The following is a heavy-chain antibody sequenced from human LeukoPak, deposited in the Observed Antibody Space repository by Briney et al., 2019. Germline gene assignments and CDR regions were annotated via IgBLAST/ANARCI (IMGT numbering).Heavy chain of an antibody. J-gene: IGHJ6*02. CDR3: ARHYDILTGYYDYYYYYGMDV. V-gene: IGHV4-59*08. D-gene: IGHD3-9*01. Sequence: KPSETLSLTCTVSGGSISSYYWSWIRQPPGKGLEWIGYIYYSGSTNYNPSLKSRVTISVDTSRNQFSLKLSSVTAADTAVYYCARHYDILTGYYDYYYYYGMDVWGQGTTVTVSS. CDR2: IYYSGST. CDR1: GGSISSYY.